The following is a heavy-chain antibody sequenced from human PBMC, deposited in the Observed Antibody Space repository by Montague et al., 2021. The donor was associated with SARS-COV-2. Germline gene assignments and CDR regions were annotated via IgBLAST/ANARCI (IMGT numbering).Heavy chain of an antibody. CDR2: IYWDDDK. CDR3: AQTYYDILTNYYDAFDI. V-gene: IGHV2-5*02. CDR1: GFSLSTSGVG. J-gene: IGHJ3*02. Sequence: PALVKPTQTLTLTCTFSGFSLSTSGVGAGWIRQPPGKALEWLALIYWDDDKFYSPSLKTRPTISKDTSKNQVVLTMTNMDPVDTATYYCAQTYYDILTNYYDAFDIWGQGTMVTVSS. D-gene: IGHD3-9*01.